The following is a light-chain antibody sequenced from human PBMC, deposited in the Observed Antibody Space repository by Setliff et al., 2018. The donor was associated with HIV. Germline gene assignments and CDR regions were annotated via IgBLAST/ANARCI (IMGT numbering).Light chain of an antibody. CDR2: EVT. J-gene: IGLJ1*01. CDR3: CSYAGSGTLYV. Sequence: QSALTQPASVSGSPGQSITISCTGTSSDAGSYKLVSWYQQHPGKAPKVMIYEVTKRPSGVSNRFSGSKSANTASLTISGLQAEDEADYYCCSYAGSGTLYVFGTGTKVTVL. V-gene: IGLV2-23*02. CDR1: SSDAGSYKL.